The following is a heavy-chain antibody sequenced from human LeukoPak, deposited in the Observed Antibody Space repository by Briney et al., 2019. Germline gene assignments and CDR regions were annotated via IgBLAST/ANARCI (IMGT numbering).Heavy chain of an antibody. CDR2: IYHSGST. Sequence: SETLSLTRAVSGGSISSSNWWSWVRQPPGKGLEWIGEIYHSGSTNYNPSLKSRVTISVDKSKNQFSLKLSSVTAADTAVYYCARGRSAVAGIYDYWGQGTLVTVSS. J-gene: IGHJ4*02. D-gene: IGHD6-19*01. V-gene: IGHV4-4*02. CDR3: ARGRSAVAGIYDY. CDR1: GGSISSSNW.